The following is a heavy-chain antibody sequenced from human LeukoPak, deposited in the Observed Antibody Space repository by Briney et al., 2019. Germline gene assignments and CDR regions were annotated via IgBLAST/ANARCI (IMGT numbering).Heavy chain of an antibody. CDR2: ISSSGNST. J-gene: IGHJ4*01. V-gene: IGHV3-11*04. CDR3: AREGFYFFDF. Sequence: GGSLRLSCAASGFTFSDYYMSWIRQAPGKGLEWVSYISSSGNSTYYSDSVKGRFSISRDNSKNTLYLQMNSLRAEDSAIYYCAREGFYFFDFWGQGTLVTVSS. CDR1: GFTFSDYY.